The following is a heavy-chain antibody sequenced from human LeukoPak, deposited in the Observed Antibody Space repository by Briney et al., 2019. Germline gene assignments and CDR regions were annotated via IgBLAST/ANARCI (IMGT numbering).Heavy chain of an antibody. D-gene: IGHD3-3*01. V-gene: IGHV4-61*02. J-gene: IGHJ5*02. CDR3: ARDANYLYDFWSGPNWFDP. CDR1: GGSISSGSYY. CDR2: IYTSGST. Sequence: PSQTLSLTCTVSGGSISSGSYYWSWIRQPAGKGLEWIGRIYTSGSTNYNPSLKSRVTISVDTSKNQFSLKLSSVTAADTAVYYCARDANYLYDFWSGPNWFDPWGQGTLVTVSS.